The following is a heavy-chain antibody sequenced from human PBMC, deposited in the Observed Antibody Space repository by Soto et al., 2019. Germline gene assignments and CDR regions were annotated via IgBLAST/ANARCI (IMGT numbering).Heavy chain of an antibody. CDR3: ARRIAVAGISYYYYGMDV. CDR2: IDPSDSYT. Sequence: RGESLKISCKGSGYSFTSYWISWVRQMPGKGLEWMGRIDPSDSYTNYSPSFQGHVTISADKSISTAYLQWSSLKASDTAMYYCARRIAVAGISYYYYGMDVWGQGTTVTVSS. CDR1: GYSFTSYW. D-gene: IGHD6-19*01. J-gene: IGHJ6*02. V-gene: IGHV5-10-1*01.